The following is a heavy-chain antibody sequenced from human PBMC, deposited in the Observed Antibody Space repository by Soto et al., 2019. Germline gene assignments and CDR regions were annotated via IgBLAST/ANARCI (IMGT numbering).Heavy chain of an antibody. V-gene: IGHV1-18*01. Sequence: QVQVVQSGAEVKKPGASVKVACKASGYSFDTFGMSWVRQAPGQGLEWMGWISIEKGDTNSAQKFHDRVTMTTDTSTSTAYMELRSLTSYDTAVYYCARCYCSVGSCFTCWHFDLWGRGTLVTVSS. D-gene: IGHD2-15*01. CDR3: ARCYCSVGSCFTCWHFDL. J-gene: IGHJ2*01. CDR2: ISIEKGDT. CDR1: GYSFDTFG.